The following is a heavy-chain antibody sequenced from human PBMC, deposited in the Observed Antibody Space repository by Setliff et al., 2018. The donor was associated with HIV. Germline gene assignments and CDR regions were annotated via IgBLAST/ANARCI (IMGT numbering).Heavy chain of an antibody. J-gene: IGHJ4*02. CDR2: INQDGSEK. V-gene: IGHV3-7*01. CDR1: GFTFSNYW. Sequence: GESLKISCAASGFTFSNYWIIWVRQAPGKGLEWVANINQDGSEKYYLDSVKGRFTFSSDNAKNTVYLQMDALRAEDTAVYYCARALYGSDSLLDSWGQGTLVTVSS. D-gene: IGHD1-26*01. CDR3: ARALYGSDSLLDS.